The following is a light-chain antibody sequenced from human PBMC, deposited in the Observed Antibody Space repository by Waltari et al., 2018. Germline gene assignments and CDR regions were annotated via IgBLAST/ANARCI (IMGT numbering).Light chain of an antibody. CDR3: QQFGNSVVT. V-gene: IGKV3-20*01. CDR1: QSVSSSY. J-gene: IGKJ4*01. Sequence: EAVLTQSPGTLSLSPGERVTLSCRASQSVSSSYLAWYQQKPGQAPRLLIYATSTRATGIPDRLSGSGSGTDVTLTISRLEPEDVAVYYCQQFGNSVVTFGGGAKVEIK. CDR2: ATS.